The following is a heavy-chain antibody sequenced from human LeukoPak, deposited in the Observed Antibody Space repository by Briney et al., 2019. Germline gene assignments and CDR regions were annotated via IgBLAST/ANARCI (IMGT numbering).Heavy chain of an antibody. CDR1: GGSISSGNYF. D-gene: IGHD2-21*01. Sequence: SQTLSLTCSVSGGSISSGNYFWRWIRQPPGTRLDWIGYVYYTGSTYYNPSLKSRVTISADTSKNQFSLNLTSVTAADTALYYCARGSTYSPIPKYWGRGTLVTVSS. CDR2: VYYTGST. CDR3: ARGSTYSPIPKY. V-gene: IGHV4-30-4*08. J-gene: IGHJ4*02.